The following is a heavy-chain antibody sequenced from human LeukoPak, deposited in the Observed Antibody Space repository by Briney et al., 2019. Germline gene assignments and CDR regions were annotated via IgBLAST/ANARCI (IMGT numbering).Heavy chain of an antibody. CDR1: EFTFTSYE. D-gene: IGHD5-12*01. V-gene: IGHV3-48*03. J-gene: IGHJ4*02. Sequence: GGSLRLSCAASEFTFTSYELNWVRQAPGKGLEWVSYISSSGNTISYADSVKGRFTISRDNAKNSLYLQMNSLRDEDTAVYYCARDHGYAFDYWGQGTLVTVSS. CDR3: ARDHGYAFDY. CDR2: ISSSGNTI.